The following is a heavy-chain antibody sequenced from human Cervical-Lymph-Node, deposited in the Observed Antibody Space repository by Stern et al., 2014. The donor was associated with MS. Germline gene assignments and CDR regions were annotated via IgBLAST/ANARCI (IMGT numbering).Heavy chain of an antibody. D-gene: IGHD6-19*01. CDR2: ISSNSSYI. J-gene: IGHJ4*02. CDR3: ARDRAIAVAGTGLGY. Sequence: EVQLVESGGGLVKPGGSLRLSCAASGFTFSSYSMNWVRQAPGKGLEWVSSISSNSSYIVYADSVKGRFTISRDNAKNSLYLQMNSLRAEDTAVYYCARDRAIAVAGTGLGYWGQGTLVTVSS. CDR1: GFTFSSYS. V-gene: IGHV3-21*01.